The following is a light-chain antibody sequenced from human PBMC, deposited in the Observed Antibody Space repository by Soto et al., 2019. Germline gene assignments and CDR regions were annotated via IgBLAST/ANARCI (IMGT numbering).Light chain of an antibody. CDR3: QQSFSVPT. CDR2: SAS. Sequence: IQMTQSPSSLSPSVGDTVTITCRAGQDIKSYLNWYQQKPGKAPKLLIYSASTLESGAPPRFSGSQSGTDFFLTFTGLLPEDIATYYCQQSFSVPTFGRGTRVEVK. CDR1: QDIKSY. V-gene: IGKV1-39*01. J-gene: IGKJ4*02.